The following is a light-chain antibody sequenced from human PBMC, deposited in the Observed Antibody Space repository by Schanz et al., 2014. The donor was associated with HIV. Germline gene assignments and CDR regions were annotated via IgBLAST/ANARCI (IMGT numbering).Light chain of an antibody. J-gene: IGLJ2*01. Sequence: QSVLTQPPSVSGAPGQRVTISCTGSSSNIGAGYFVHWYQQLPGTAPKLLIYRNNQRPSGVPDRFSGSKSGTSASLAISGLRSEDEADYYCAAWDVNLNGPVFGGGTKLTVL. CDR3: AAWDVNLNGPV. CDR2: RNN. V-gene: IGLV1-47*01. CDR1: SSNIGAGYF.